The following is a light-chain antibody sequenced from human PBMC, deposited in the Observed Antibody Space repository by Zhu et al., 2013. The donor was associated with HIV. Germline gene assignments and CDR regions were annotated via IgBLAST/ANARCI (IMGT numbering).Light chain of an antibody. Sequence: QSLLTQSPSASGTPGQRVTMSCSGSGSNIGSNTVSWYQQVPGAAPKLLIHTDDKRPSGVSIRFSGAKSGNAASLTISGLQAEDEADYYCAAWDDSLTGMVFGEGTKLTVL. CDR2: TDD. CDR1: GSNIGSNT. J-gene: IGLJ2*01. CDR3: AAWDDSLTGMV. V-gene: IGLV1-44*01.